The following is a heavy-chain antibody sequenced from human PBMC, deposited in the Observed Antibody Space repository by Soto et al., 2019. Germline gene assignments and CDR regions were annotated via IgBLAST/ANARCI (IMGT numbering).Heavy chain of an antibody. Sequence: SETLSLTCTVSGGSISSSSYYWGWIRQPPGKGLEWIGSIYYSGSTYYNPSLKSRVTISVDTSKNQFSLKRSSVTAADTAVYYCARDHRWLQLMVYFDYWGQGTLVTVSS. J-gene: IGHJ4*02. CDR1: GGSISSSSYY. CDR2: IYYSGST. D-gene: IGHD5-12*01. CDR3: ARDHRWLQLMVYFDY. V-gene: IGHV4-39*07.